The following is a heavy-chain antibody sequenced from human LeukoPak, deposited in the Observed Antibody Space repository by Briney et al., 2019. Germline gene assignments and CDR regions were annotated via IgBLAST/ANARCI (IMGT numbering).Heavy chain of an antibody. CDR1: GFSFRNSW. J-gene: IGHJ3*02. D-gene: IGHD6-13*01. Sequence: PGGSLRLSCAASGFSFRNSWMSWVRQAPGKGLEWVANIRQDGNEIYYMDSVKGRFTISRDNAKKSLYLQMNLLRAEDTAVYYCADPLYSSSWYGAFDIWGQGTMVTVSS. V-gene: IGHV3-7*03. CDR3: ADPLYSSSWYGAFDI. CDR2: IRQDGNEI.